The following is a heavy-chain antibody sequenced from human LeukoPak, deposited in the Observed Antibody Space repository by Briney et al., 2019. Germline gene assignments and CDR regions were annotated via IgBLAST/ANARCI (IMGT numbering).Heavy chain of an antibody. V-gene: IGHV3-21*01. CDR3: ARVVLRYFDWLLPTRSFGY. CDR1: GFTFSSYS. J-gene: IGHJ4*02. D-gene: IGHD3-9*01. CDR2: ISSSSSYI. Sequence: GGSLRLSCAASGFTFSSYSMNWVRQAPGKGLEWVSSISSSSSYIYYADSVKGRFTISRDNAKNSLYLQMNSLRAEDTAVYYCARVVLRYFDWLLPTRSFGYWGQGTLVTVSS.